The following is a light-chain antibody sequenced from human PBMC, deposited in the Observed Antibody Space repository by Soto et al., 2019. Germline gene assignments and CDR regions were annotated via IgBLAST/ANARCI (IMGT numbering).Light chain of an antibody. CDR2: DAS. J-gene: IGKJ4*01. CDR3: QQRTNWPLT. V-gene: IGKV3-11*01. Sequence: EIVLTQSPATLPLSPGERATLSCRASQSVTTYLAWYQQKPGQAPRLLINDASKRATGIPARFSGSGSGTDFTLTISSLEPEDFAVYYCQQRTNWPLTFGGGTKVDIK. CDR1: QSVTTY.